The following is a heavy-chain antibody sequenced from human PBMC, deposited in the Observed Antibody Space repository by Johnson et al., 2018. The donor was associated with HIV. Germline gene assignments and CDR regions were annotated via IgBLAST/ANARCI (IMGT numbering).Heavy chain of an antibody. CDR3: TRKGKRIQAFDI. CDR2: ISYDGSNK. J-gene: IGHJ3*02. CDR1: GFTFSSYA. D-gene: IGHD5-18*01. V-gene: IGHV3-30-3*01. Sequence: VQLVESGGGLVQPGGSLRLSCAASGFTFSSYAMSWVRQAPGKGLEWVAVISYDGSNKYYADSVKGRFTISRDDSKSIDYVQRNSLKTEDTAVYYCTRKGKRIQAFDIWGQGTMVTVSS.